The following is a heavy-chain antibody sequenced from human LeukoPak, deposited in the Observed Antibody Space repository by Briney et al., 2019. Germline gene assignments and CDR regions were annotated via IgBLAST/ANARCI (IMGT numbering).Heavy chain of an antibody. Sequence: PGGSLRLSCAASGFTFSRNGMSWVRQAPGKGLEWVSGIIGGAGSTYYADSVKGRFTISGDNSKSTLFLQMNSLRAEDTAVYYCAHGAMYQLDYWGQGTLVTVSS. CDR2: IIGGAGST. CDR1: GFTFSRNG. V-gene: IGHV3-23*01. D-gene: IGHD2-2*01. J-gene: IGHJ4*02. CDR3: AHGAMYQLDY.